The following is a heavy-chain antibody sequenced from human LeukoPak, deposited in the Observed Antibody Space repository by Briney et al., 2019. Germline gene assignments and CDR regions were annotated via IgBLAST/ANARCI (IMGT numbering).Heavy chain of an antibody. J-gene: IGHJ4*02. V-gene: IGHV4-38-2*02. CDR2: IYHSGST. CDR3: ADHHEVYGSGSWDY. D-gene: IGHD3-10*01. CDR1: GGSISSYY. Sequence: SETLSLTCTVSGGSISSYYWGWIRQPPGKGLEWIGSIYHSGSTYYNPSLKSRVTISVDTSKNQFSLKLSSVTAADTAVYYCADHHEVYGSGSWDYWGQGTLVTVSS.